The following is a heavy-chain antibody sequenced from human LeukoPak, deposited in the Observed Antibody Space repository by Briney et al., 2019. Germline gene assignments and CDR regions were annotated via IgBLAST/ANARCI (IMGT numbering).Heavy chain of an antibody. CDR3: ARDRLRLGYERTNWFGP. CDR2: INPNSGGT. CDR1: GYTFTGYY. Sequence: ASVKVSCKASGYTFTGYYMHWVRQAPGQGLEWMGWINPNSGGTNYAQKFQGRVTMTRDTSISTVYMELSRLRSDDTAVYYCARDRLRLGYERTNWFGPWGQGTLVTVSS. D-gene: IGHD2-15*01. J-gene: IGHJ5*02. V-gene: IGHV1-2*02.